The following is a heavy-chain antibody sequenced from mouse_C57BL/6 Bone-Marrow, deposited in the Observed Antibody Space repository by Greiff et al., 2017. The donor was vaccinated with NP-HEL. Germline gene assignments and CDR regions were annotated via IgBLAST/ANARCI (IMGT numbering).Heavy chain of an antibody. Sequence: QVQLQQPGAELVKPGASVKLSCKASGYTFTSYWMHWVKRRPGQGLEWIGMIHPNSGSTNYNEKFKSKATLTVDKSSSTAYMQLSSLTSEDSAVYYCAINGNYWYFDVWGTGTTVTVSS. V-gene: IGHV1-64*01. J-gene: IGHJ1*03. CDR3: AINGNYWYFDV. CDR2: IHPNSGST. CDR1: GYTFTSYW. D-gene: IGHD2-1*01.